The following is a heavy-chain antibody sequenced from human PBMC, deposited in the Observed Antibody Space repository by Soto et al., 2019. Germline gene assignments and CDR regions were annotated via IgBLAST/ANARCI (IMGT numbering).Heavy chain of an antibody. V-gene: IGHV3-33*01. CDR1: GFTFSSYG. D-gene: IGHD6-19*01. CDR2: IWYDGSNK. J-gene: IGHJ4*02. CDR3: AREIAVAGFHDDLAFDY. Sequence: GGSLRLSCAASGFTFSSYGMHWVRQAPGKGLEWVAVIWYDGSNKYYADSVKGRFTISRDNSKNTLYLQMNSLRAEDTAVYYCAREIAVAGFHDDLAFDYWGQGTLVTVSS.